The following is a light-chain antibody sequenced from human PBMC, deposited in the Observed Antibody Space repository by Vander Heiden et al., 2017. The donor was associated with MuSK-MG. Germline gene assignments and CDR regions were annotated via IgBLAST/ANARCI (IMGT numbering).Light chain of an antibody. V-gene: IGKV3-20*01. CDR1: QSVSSS. CDR3: QQYATSPT. Sequence: EIVLTQSQGTLSLSPGERATLSCRASQSVSSSFSLVPAETWPGSRLLIHGASRRTTGIPDRFSGSGSGTDFTLTISRLEPEDFAVYYCQQYATSPTFGPGTKVEIK. J-gene: IGKJ3*01. CDR2: GAS.